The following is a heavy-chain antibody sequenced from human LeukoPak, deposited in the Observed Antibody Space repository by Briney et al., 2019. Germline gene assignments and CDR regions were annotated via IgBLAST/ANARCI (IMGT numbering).Heavy chain of an antibody. J-gene: IGHJ4*02. CDR2: INHSGST. V-gene: IGHV4-34*01. D-gene: IGHD3-3*01. CDR1: GGSFSGYY. CDR3: ARAPGYYDFWSGFDY. Sequence: SETLSLTCAVYGGSFSGYYWSWIRQPPGKGLEWIGEINHSGSTNYNPSLKSRVTISVDTSKNQSSLKLSSVTAADTAVYYCARAPGYYDFWSGFDYWGQGTLVTVSS.